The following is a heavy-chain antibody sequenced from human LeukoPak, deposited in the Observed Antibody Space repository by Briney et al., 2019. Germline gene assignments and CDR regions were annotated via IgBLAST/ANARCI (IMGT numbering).Heavy chain of an antibody. J-gene: IGHJ4*02. V-gene: IGHV3-48*03. Sequence: PGGCLRLSCAASGFTFSTYEMNWVRQAPGKGLEWVPYISSSGSTTYYADSVKGRFTISRDNAKNSLYLQMNSLRAEDTAVYYCARGHVPDYWGQGTLVIDSS. CDR2: ISSSGSTT. CDR3: ARGHVPDY. CDR1: GFTFSTYE.